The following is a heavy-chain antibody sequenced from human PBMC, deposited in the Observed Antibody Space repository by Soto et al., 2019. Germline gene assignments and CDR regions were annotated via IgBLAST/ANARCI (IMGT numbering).Heavy chain of an antibody. V-gene: IGHV3-23*01. J-gene: IGHJ6*02. D-gene: IGHD3-22*01. CDR1: GFTFSTYA. CDR3: AKADSSGYKYYYGMDV. Sequence: GGSLRLSCAASGFTFSTYAMSWVRQAPGKGLEWVSGVSGSGDYTNYADSVKGRFTISRDNSKNTLYLQINSLRAEDTAVYYCAKADSSGYKYYYGMDVWGQGTTVTVSS. CDR2: VSGSGDYT.